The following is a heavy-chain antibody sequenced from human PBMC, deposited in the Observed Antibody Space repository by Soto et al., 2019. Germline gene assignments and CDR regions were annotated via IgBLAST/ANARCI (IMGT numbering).Heavy chain of an antibody. V-gene: IGHV3-11*06. D-gene: IGHD6-19*01. J-gene: IGHJ4*02. CDR1: GFNFSDHY. CDR3: ARHTSGWHDYDY. Sequence: GGSLRLSSAASGFNFSDHYMNWIRQAPGKGLEWVSYISGSSRYTNFADSVKGRFTISRDNAKNSLYLQMNSLRAEDTAVYYCARHTSGWHDYDYWGQGAPVTVSS. CDR2: ISGSSRYT.